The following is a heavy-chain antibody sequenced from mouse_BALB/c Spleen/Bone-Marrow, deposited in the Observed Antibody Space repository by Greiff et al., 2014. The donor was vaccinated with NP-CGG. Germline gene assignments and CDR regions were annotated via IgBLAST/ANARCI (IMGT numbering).Heavy chain of an antibody. Sequence: VQLKESGGGLVQPGGSLRLSCATSGFTFTDYYMSWVRQPPGKALEWLGFIRNKANGYTTEYSASVKGRFTISRDNSQSILYLQMSTLRAENSATYYCERGGNDLDYWGQGTTLTVSS. CDR3: ERGGNDLDY. CDR2: IRNKANGYTT. J-gene: IGHJ2*01. CDR1: GFTFTDYY. D-gene: IGHD2-3*01. V-gene: IGHV7-3*02.